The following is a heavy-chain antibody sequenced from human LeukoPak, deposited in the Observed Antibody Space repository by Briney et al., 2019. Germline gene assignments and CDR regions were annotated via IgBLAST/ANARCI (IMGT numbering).Heavy chain of an antibody. Sequence: SQTLSLTCAISGDSFSSNSAAWNWIRQSPSRGLEWLGRTYYRSKWFNDYAVSVQRRITINAGTSKNQFSLQLNSVTPEDTAVYYCAGGLGGFVYWGQGTLVTVSS. CDR2: TYYRSKWFN. J-gene: IGHJ4*02. CDR1: GDSFSSNSAA. CDR3: AGGLGGFVY. D-gene: IGHD1-26*01. V-gene: IGHV6-1*01.